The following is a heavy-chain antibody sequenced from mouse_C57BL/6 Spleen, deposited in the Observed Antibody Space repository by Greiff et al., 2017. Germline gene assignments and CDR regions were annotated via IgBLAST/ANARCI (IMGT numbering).Heavy chain of an antibody. CDR2: IYPGSGST. D-gene: IGHD1-1*01. V-gene: IGHV1-55*01. Sequence: QVQLQQPGAELVKPGASVKMSCTASGYTFTSYWITWVKQRPGQGLEWIGDIYPGSGSTNYNEKFKSKATLTVDTSSSTAYMQLSSLTSEDSAVYYCASPTTVVGGDWYFDVWGTGTTVTVAS. CDR3: ASPTTVVGGDWYFDV. CDR1: GYTFTSYW. J-gene: IGHJ1*03.